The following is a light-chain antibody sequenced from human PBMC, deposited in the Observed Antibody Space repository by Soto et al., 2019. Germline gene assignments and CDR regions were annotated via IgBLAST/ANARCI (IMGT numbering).Light chain of an antibody. CDR2: EVT. CDR3: CSYAGSYTWV. CDR1: SSDVGGHNY. Sequence: QSVLTQPASVSGSPGQSITISCAGSSSDVGGHNYVSWYQQHPGKAPKLLIYEVTNRPSGVSNRFSGSKSGNTASLTISGLQAEDEADYYCCSYAGSYTWVFGSGTKV. V-gene: IGLV2-14*01. J-gene: IGLJ1*01.